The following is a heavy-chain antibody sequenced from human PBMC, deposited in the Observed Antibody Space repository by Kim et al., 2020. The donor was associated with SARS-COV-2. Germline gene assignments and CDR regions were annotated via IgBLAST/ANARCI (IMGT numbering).Heavy chain of an antibody. D-gene: IGHD3-16*01. CDR3: AKKCAPHYDKCYFDY. Sequence: GGSLRLSCAASGFSFSTYGMHWVRQAPGKGLEWVAVISYEGSYKYYTDSVKGRFTISRDNSKNTVYLQMDSLRPEDTAVYYCAKKCAPHYDKCYFDYWGQGTLVTVSS. CDR2: ISYEGSYK. CDR1: GFSFSTYG. V-gene: IGHV3-30*18. J-gene: IGHJ4*03.